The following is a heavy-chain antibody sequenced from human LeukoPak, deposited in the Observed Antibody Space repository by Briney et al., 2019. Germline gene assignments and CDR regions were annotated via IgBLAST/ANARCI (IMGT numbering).Heavy chain of an antibody. D-gene: IGHD3-22*01. J-gene: IGHJ4*02. Sequence: GGSLRLSCAAAGVTVSSDYMSWVRQAPGKGLEGVSGIYSRGSTYYADSANVRFTISRHNSKNTLYLQMNCLRAEDTAVYYCNFQDSYDGSGFEGYFDYWGQGTLVTVSS. CDR2: IYSRGST. V-gene: IGHV3-53*04. CDR1: GVTVSSDY. CDR3: NFQDSYDGSGFEGYFDY.